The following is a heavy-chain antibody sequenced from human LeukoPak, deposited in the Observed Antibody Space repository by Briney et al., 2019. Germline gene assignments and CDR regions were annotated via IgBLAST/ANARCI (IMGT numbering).Heavy chain of an antibody. Sequence: GESLKIPCKGSGYSFTSYWIGWVRQMPGKGLEWMGIIYPADSESRYSPSFQGQVTISADKSISTAYLQWSSLKASDTAIYYCATLRTPGGWYDAFDIWGQGTVVTVSS. CDR3: ATLRTPGGWYDAFDI. CDR1: GYSFTSYW. CDR2: IYPADSES. J-gene: IGHJ3*02. V-gene: IGHV5-51*01. D-gene: IGHD6-19*01.